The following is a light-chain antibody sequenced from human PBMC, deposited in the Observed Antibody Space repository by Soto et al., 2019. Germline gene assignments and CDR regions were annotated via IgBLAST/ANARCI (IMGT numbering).Light chain of an antibody. Sequence: DIQMTQSPSTLSAYVGDRVTITCRASQNIDTWLAWFQQKPGKAPKLLIYSASTLENGVPSRFSGSGAGTKFTLTIVCLQPDDLATYYCQQLIPYETLTFAPGTKVHIK. CDR3: QQLIPYETLT. CDR1: QNIDTW. CDR2: SAS. V-gene: IGKV1-5*03. J-gene: IGKJ3*01.